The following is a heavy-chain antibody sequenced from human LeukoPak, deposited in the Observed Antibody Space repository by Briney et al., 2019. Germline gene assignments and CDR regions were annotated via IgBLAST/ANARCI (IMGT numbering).Heavy chain of an antibody. Sequence: GESLKISCKGSGYSFTSYWIGWVRQMPGKGLEWMGITYPGDSDTRYSPSFQGQVTISADKSTNAAYLQWSSLKASDTAMYYCARGAYDSYPGYWGQGTLVTVSS. CDR1: GYSFTSYW. CDR2: TYPGDSDT. D-gene: IGHD5-18*01. J-gene: IGHJ4*02. V-gene: IGHV5-51*01. CDR3: ARGAYDSYPGY.